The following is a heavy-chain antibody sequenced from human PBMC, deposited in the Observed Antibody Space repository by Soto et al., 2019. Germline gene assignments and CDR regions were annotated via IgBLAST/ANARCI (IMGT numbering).Heavy chain of an antibody. CDR2: INPKSGGT. D-gene: IGHD1-26*01. CDR1: GYSFTDYH. V-gene: IGHV1-2*04. J-gene: IGHJ4*02. Sequence: GASVKVSCKASGYSFTDYHIHWVRQAPGQGLEWLGRINPKSGGTSTAQKFQGWVTMTTDTSTSTAYMELRSLRSDDTAVYYCARDRLGATGDYWGQGTLVTVSS. CDR3: ARDRLGATGDY.